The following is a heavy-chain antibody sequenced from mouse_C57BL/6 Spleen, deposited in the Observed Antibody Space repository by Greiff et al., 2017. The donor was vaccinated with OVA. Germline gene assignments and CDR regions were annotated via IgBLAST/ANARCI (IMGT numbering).Heavy chain of an antibody. CDR3: ARLGPYYYGSSLYWYFDV. CDR2: IGPGSGST. D-gene: IGHD1-1*01. J-gene: IGHJ1*03. V-gene: IGHV1-77*01. CDR1: GYTFTDYY. Sequence: VKLVESGAELVKPGASVKISCKASGYTFTDYYINWVKQRPGQGLEWIGKIGPGSGSTYYNEKFKGKATLTADKSSSTAYMQLSSLTSEDSAVYFCARLGPYYYGSSLYWYFDVWGTGTTVTVSS.